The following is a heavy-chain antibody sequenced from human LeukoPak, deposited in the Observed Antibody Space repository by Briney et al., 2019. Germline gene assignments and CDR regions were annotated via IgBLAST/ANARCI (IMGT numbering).Heavy chain of an antibody. CDR3: ARTAFRYGDYYYYYMDV. CDR2: INWNGGST. Sequence: GGSLRLSCAASGFTFSSYAMSWVRQAPGKGLEWVSGINWNGGSTGYADSVKGRFTISRDNAKNSLYLQMNSLRAEDTALYYCARTAFRYGDYYYYYMDVWGKGTTVTVSS. CDR1: GFTFSSYA. D-gene: IGHD4-17*01. J-gene: IGHJ6*03. V-gene: IGHV3-20*04.